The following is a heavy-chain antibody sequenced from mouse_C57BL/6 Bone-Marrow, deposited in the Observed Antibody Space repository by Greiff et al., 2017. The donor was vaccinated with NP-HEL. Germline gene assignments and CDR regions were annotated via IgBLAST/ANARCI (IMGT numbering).Heavy chain of an antibody. CDR3: TRGYGSSYVGY. CDR2: IDPETGGT. J-gene: IGHJ2*01. CDR1: GYTFTDYE. V-gene: IGHV1-15*01. Sequence: QVQLQQSGAELVRPGASVTLSCKASGYTFTDYEMHWVKQTPVHGLEWIGAIDPETGGTAYNQKFKGKAILTADKSSSTAYMELRSLTSEDSAVYYCTRGYGSSYVGYWGQGTTLTVSS. D-gene: IGHD1-1*01.